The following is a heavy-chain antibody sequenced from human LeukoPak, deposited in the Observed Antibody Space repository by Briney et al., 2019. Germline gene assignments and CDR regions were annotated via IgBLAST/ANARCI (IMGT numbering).Heavy chain of an antibody. J-gene: IGHJ5*02. CDR2: VSHSGST. CDR3: GRVFDL. Sequence: GSLRLSCAASGFTFSTYAMSWVRQPPGKGLEWVGEVSHSGSTNYNPSLKSRLTISVDTSKNQFSLELTSVTAADTAVYYCGRVFDLWGQGTLVAVSS. CDR1: GFTFSTYA. V-gene: IGHV4-4*02.